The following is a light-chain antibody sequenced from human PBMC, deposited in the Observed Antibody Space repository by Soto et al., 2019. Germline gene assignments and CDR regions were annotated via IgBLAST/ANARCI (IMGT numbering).Light chain of an antibody. CDR1: QSVLFTSNNRNY. J-gene: IGKJ2*01. CDR3: QQFYNVPQT. V-gene: IGKV4-1*01. CDR2: WAS. Sequence: DIVMTQSPDSLAVSLGERATINCKSSQSVLFTSNNRNYMSWYQQKPGQSPALIIYWASTRESGVPDRFSGSGSGTTFTLTINNVQAEDVEVYYCQQFYNVPQTFGQGTKLEIK.